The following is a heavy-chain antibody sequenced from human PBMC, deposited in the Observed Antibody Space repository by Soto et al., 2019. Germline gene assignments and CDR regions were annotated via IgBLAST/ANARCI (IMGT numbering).Heavy chain of an antibody. Sequence: EVQLLESGGGLVQPGGSLRLSCAASGFTFSSYAMSWVRQAPGRGLEWVSSISGSGGNTYYADSGKGRFTLSRDNTKNTLYLQMTSLRAEDTAVYLCAKVRAFSYYGSGSYGVWGQGTLVTVSS. D-gene: IGHD3-10*01. V-gene: IGHV3-23*01. CDR3: AKVRAFSYYGSGSYGV. CDR1: GFTFSSYA. CDR2: ISGSGGNT. J-gene: IGHJ4*02.